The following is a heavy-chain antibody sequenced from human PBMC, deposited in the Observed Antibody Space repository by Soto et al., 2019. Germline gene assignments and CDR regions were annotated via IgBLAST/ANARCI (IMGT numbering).Heavy chain of an antibody. V-gene: IGHV4-59*01. D-gene: IGHD2-8*01. J-gene: IGHJ4*02. CDR1: GTSISSYY. Sequence: VQLQESGPGLVKPSETLSLTCTVSGTSISSYYWSWIRQTPGKGLEWIANIHYSGTTNYNPSLASRVTISGDTSKNQFSLKMTSVTAADRAMYFCARYNSYAIDYWGRGTLVTVSS. CDR3: ARYNSYAIDY. CDR2: IHYSGTT.